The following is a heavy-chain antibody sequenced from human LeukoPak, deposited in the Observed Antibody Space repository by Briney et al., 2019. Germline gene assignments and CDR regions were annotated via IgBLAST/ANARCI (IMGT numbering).Heavy chain of an antibody. Sequence: GRSLRLSCAASGFTFSSYGMHWVRQAPGKGLEWVAVISYDGSNKYYADSVKGRFTISRDNSKNTLYLQMNSLRAEDKAVHYCYYGSGNDYWGQGTLVTVSS. J-gene: IGHJ4*02. D-gene: IGHD3-10*01. CDR3: YYGSGNDY. CDR1: GFTFSSYG. CDR2: ISYDGSNK. V-gene: IGHV3-30*03.